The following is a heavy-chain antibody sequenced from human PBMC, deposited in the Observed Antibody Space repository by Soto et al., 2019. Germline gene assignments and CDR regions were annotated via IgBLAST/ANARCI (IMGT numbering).Heavy chain of an antibody. D-gene: IGHD5-12*01. Sequence: ASVKVSCKASGYTFTSYGISWVRQAPGQGLEWMGWISAYNGNTNYAQKLQGRVTMTTDTSTSTAYMELRSLRSDDTAVYYCARDSDIVATIYYYGMDVWGRGTTVTVSS. CDR1: GYTFTSYG. V-gene: IGHV1-18*01. J-gene: IGHJ6*02. CDR3: ARDSDIVATIYYYGMDV. CDR2: ISAYNGNT.